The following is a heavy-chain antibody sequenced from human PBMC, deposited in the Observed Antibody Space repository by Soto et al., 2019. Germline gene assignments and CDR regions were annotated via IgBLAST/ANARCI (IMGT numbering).Heavy chain of an antibody. D-gene: IGHD3-10*01. V-gene: IGHV3-30-3*01. CDR1: GFTFSSYA. CDR3: ARDTSRGEYDY. CDR2: ISYDGSDK. J-gene: IGHJ4*02. Sequence: GGSLRLSCAASGFTFSSYAMHWVRQAPGKGLEWVALISYDGSDKDYADSVKGRFTISRDNSRNTLFLQMNSLRAEDTAVYFCARDTSRGEYDYWGQGTLVTVSS.